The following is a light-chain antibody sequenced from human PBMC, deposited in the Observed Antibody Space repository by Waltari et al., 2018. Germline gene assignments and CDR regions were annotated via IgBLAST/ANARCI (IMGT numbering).Light chain of an antibody. J-gene: IGLJ7*01. V-gene: IGLV3-9*01. CDR3: QVWDSSTAV. Sequence: SYDLTQPLSVSVALGQTARITCGGNNIGGKNVHWYQQKPGQAPLLVIYRANNRPSRVPERCSGSNSANTATLTISRAQAADEADYYCQVWDSSTAVFGGGTQLTVL. CDR1: NIGGKN. CDR2: RAN.